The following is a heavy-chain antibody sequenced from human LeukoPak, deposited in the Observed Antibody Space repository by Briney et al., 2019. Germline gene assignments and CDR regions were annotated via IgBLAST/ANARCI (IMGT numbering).Heavy chain of an antibody. D-gene: IGHD6-19*01. CDR3: ARGRPGSGWGTLGFDI. CDR2: TGTTGDT. Sequence: GGSLRLSCAASGFTFRTHDMHWVRQATGKGLEWVSGTGTTGDTYYPGSVKGRLTISREDGKNSLYLQMNSLRAGDTAVYFCARGRPGSGWGTLGFDIWGQGTMVTVSS. V-gene: IGHV3-13*01. J-gene: IGHJ3*02. CDR1: GFTFRTHD.